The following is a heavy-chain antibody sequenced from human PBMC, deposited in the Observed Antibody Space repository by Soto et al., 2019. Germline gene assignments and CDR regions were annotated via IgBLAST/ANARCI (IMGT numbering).Heavy chain of an antibody. CDR2: ISYDGSNK. CDR1: GFTFSSYG. V-gene: IGHV3-30*18. J-gene: IGHJ3*02. Sequence: QVQLVESGGGVVQPGRSLRLSCAASGFTFSSYGMHWVRQAPGKGLAWVAVISYDGSNKYYADSVKGRFTISRDNSKNTLYLQMNSLRAEDTAVYYCAKIYARTWGPPRTSSWYAESAFDIWGQGTMVTVSS. D-gene: IGHD6-13*01. CDR3: AKIYARTWGPPRTSSWYAESAFDI.